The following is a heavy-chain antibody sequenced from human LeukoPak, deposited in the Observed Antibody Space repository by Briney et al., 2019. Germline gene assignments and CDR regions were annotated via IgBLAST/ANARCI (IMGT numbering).Heavy chain of an antibody. D-gene: IGHD2-15*01. CDR3: ARGSDSSYYYMDV. CDR2: IWYDGSNK. Sequence: GGSLRLFCAASGFTFSSYGMHWVRQAPGKGLEWVAVIWYDGSNKYYADSVKGRFTISRDNSKNTLYLQMNSLRAEDTAVYYCARGSDSSYYYMDVWGKGTTVTVSS. V-gene: IGHV3-33*01. CDR1: GFTFSSYG. J-gene: IGHJ6*03.